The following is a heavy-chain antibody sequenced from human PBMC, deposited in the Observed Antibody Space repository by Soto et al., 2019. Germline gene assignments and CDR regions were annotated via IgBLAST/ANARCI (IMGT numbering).Heavy chain of an antibody. CDR1: GAYGSDFS. J-gene: IGHJ1*01. Sequence: PSETLSLTCTVSGAYGSDFSWSWIRQPAGKGREWIGRITVNGITQYTPSFRRRVTMSMDTSRTQFFLNLQSATAAATALYYCARESGENWTYEGHWGQGTLVTVSS. CDR3: ARESGENWTYEGH. V-gene: IGHV4-4*07. CDR2: ITVNGIT. D-gene: IGHD1-7*01.